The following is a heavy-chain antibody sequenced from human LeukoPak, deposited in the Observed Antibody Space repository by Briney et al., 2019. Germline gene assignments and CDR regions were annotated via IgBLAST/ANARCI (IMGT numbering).Heavy chain of an antibody. Sequence: GSLRLSCAASGFTFSSYAMYWVRQAPGKGLDWVSGIFGSGGSTHYADSVKGRFTISRDNSKNTVYLQMNSLRAEDTAVYYCAKTTTGYSSGRFPGWPVDYWGQGTLVTVSS. CDR2: IFGSGGST. J-gene: IGHJ4*02. D-gene: IGHD6-19*01. CDR3: AKTTTGYSSGRFPGWPVDY. V-gene: IGHV3-23*01. CDR1: GFTFSSYA.